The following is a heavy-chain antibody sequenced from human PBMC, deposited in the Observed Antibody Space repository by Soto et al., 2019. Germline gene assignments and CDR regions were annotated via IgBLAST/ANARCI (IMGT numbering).Heavy chain of an antibody. J-gene: IGHJ5*02. V-gene: IGHV4-38-2*01. CDR3: ARATNYYDSRGYSQESWFDP. Sequence: PSETLSLTCGVSGYSIDTNYYWGWIRQPPGKGLEWIGSIYRSGNTYYNSSLKGRVTISLDTAKNQFSLKLRSVTAADTAVYYCARATNYYDSRGYSQESWFDPWSQGTLVTVSS. CDR1: GYSIDTNYY. CDR2: IYRSGNT. D-gene: IGHD3-22*01.